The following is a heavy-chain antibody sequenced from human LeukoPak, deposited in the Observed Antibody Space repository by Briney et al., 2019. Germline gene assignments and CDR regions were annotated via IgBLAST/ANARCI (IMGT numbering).Heavy chain of an antibody. CDR1: GYTFTSYD. J-gene: IGHJ4*02. V-gene: IGHV1-8*01. Sequence: GASVKVSCKASGYTFTSYDINWVRQATGQGLEWMGWMNPNSGNTAYAQRFQGRATMTSNTSITTAYMELSSLRSEDTAVYYCAGGRGPRWLQLLGYWGQGTLVTVSS. D-gene: IGHD5-24*01. CDR3: AGGRGPRWLQLLGY. CDR2: MNPNSGNT.